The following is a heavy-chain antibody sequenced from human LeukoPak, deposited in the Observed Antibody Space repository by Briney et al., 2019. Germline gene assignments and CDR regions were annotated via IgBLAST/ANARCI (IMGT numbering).Heavy chain of an antibody. Sequence: PGGSLRLSCAASGFTFDDYAMHWVRQAPGKGLEWVSGISWNSGSIGYADSVKGRFTISRDNAKNSLYLQMNSLRAEDTALYYCAKGSSPVAGTIDYWGQGTLVTVSS. D-gene: IGHD6-19*01. CDR3: AKGSSPVAGTIDY. V-gene: IGHV3-9*01. J-gene: IGHJ4*02. CDR2: ISWNSGSI. CDR1: GFTFDDYA.